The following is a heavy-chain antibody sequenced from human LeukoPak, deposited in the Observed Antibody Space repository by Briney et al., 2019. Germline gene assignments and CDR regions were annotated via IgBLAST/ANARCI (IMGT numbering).Heavy chain of an antibody. CDR2: INWNGGST. CDR1: GFTFDDYG. Sequence: GGSLRLSCAASGFTFDDYGMSWVRQAPGKGLEWVSGINWNGGSTGYADSVKGRFTISRDNAKNSLYLQMNSLKTEDTAVYYCTTDRGYGDYVSAWFDPWGQGALVTVSS. V-gene: IGHV3-20*04. D-gene: IGHD4-17*01. CDR3: TTDRGYGDYVSAWFDP. J-gene: IGHJ5*02.